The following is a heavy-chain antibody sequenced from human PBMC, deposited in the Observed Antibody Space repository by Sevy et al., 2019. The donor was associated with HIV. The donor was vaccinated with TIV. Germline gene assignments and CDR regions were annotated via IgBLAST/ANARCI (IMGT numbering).Heavy chain of an antibody. CDR3: ARVGVGDTAGYYYYGMDV. CDR1: GYTFTGYY. CDR2: INPNSGGT. J-gene: IGHJ6*02. D-gene: IGHD5-18*01. V-gene: IGHV1-2*02. Sequence: ASVKVSCKASGYTFTGYYMHWVRQAPGQGLEWMGWINPNSGGTNYAQKFQGRVTMTRDTSISTAYMELSRLRSDDTAVYYCARVGVGDTAGYYYYGMDVWGQGTTVTVSS.